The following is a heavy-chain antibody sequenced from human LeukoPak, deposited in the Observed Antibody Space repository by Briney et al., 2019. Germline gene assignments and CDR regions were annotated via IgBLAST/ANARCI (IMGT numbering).Heavy chain of an antibody. CDR2: IYYSGNT. CDR3: AREDGTIVRGVITGGYFQH. J-gene: IGHJ1*01. Sequence: SQTLSLTCTVSGCSISSGDYYWIWIRQPPGKGLEWIGCIYYSGNTYYNPSLKSRVTISVDTSKNQFSLKLSSVTAADTAVYYCAREDGTIVRGVITGGYFQHWGQGTLVTVSS. V-gene: IGHV4-30-4*01. D-gene: IGHD3-10*01. CDR1: GCSISSGDYY.